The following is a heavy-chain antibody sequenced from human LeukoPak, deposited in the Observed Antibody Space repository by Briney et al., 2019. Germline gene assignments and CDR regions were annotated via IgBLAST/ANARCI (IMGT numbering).Heavy chain of an antibody. D-gene: IGHD7-27*01. CDR3: AKDSRKLGPGGAFDI. Sequence: HPGGSLRLSCAASGFTFSSYAMSWVRQARGKGLEWVSAISGSGGSTYYADSVKGRFTISRENSKNTLYLQMNSLRAEDTAVYYCAKDSRKLGPGGAFDIWGQGTMVTVSS. CDR2: ISGSGGST. J-gene: IGHJ3*02. V-gene: IGHV3-23*01. CDR1: GFTFSSYA.